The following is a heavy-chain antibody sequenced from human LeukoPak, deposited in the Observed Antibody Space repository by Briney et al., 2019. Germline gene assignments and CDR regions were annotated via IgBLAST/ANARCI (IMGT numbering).Heavy chain of an antibody. CDR3: ARDGTTEGANWFDP. CDR2: IYYSGST. Sequence: SETLSLTCTVSGGSISSSSYYWGWIRQPPGKGLEWIGSIYYSGSTYYNPSLKSRVTISVDTSKNQFSLKLSSVTAADTAVYYCARDGTTEGANWFDPWGQGTLVTVSS. D-gene: IGHD4-17*01. V-gene: IGHV4-39*07. J-gene: IGHJ5*02. CDR1: GGSISSSSYY.